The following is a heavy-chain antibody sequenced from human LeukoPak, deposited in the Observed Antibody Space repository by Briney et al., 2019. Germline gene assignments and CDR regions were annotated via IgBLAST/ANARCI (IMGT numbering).Heavy chain of an antibody. CDR1: GYTFTGYY. Sequence: GASVKVSCKASGYTFTGYYMHWVRQAPGQGLEWMGWINPNSGGTNYAQKFQGRATMTRDTSISTAYMELSRLRSDDTAVYYCARADDPGIAVAGIGYWGQGTLVTVSS. CDR3: ARADDPGIAVAGIGY. J-gene: IGHJ4*02. CDR2: INPNSGGT. V-gene: IGHV1-2*02. D-gene: IGHD6-19*01.